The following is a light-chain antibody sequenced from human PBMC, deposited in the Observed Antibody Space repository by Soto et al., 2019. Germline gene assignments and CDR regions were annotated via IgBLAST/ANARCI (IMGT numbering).Light chain of an antibody. Sequence: DIQMTQSPSTLSASVGDRVTITCRASQTISNYLTWYQQRPGKAPKLLIYRSSILQNGVPSRFRGSGSGTEFPLTISSLQPDDFATYYCLLYYIYATFGQGTRVEI. CDR2: RSS. CDR3: LLYYIYAT. V-gene: IGKV1-5*03. CDR1: QTISNY. J-gene: IGKJ1*01.